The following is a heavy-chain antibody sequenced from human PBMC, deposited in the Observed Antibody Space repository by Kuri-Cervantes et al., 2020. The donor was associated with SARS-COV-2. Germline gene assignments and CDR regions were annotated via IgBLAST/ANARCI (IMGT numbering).Heavy chain of an antibody. CDR3: ASATPFSGLVVISRGGAFEI. Sequence: ASVKVSCKASGYTFTGYDMHWVRQAPGQGLEWMGWINPNSGGTNYAQKFQGWVTMTRDTSISTVYMELSRLRSDDTAVYYYASATPFSGLVVISRGGAFEIWGQGTMVTVSS. CDR2: INPNSGGT. V-gene: IGHV1-2*04. J-gene: IGHJ3*02. D-gene: IGHD3-22*01. CDR1: GYTFTGYD.